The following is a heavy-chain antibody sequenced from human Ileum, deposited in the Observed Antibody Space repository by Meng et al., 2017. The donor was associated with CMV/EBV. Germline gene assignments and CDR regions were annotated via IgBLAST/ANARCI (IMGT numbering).Heavy chain of an antibody. Sequence: GESLKISCAASGFTFSGYYMSWIRQAPGKGLEYVSYISNTGSPKYYSDSVKGRFTISRDNARNSLYLQMDNLRAEDTAVYYCARGNADFWGQGTLGNVSS. V-gene: IGHV3-11*04. D-gene: IGHD2/OR15-2a*01. CDR2: ISNTGSPK. CDR3: ARGNADF. J-gene: IGHJ4*02. CDR1: GFTFSGYY.